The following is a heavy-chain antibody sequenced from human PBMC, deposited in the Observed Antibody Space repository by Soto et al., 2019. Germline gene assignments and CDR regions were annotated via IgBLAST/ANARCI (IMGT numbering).Heavy chain of an antibody. CDR2: ISSSSSYI. Sequence: GGSLRLCCAARGLTFSSYSMNWVRQAPGKGLEWVSSISSSSSYIYYADSVKGRFTISRDNAKNSLYLQMNSLRAEDTAVYYCARGTIAVAGSDYWGQGTLVTVSS. CDR1: GLTFSSYS. D-gene: IGHD6-19*01. V-gene: IGHV3-21*01. CDR3: ARGTIAVAGSDY. J-gene: IGHJ4*02.